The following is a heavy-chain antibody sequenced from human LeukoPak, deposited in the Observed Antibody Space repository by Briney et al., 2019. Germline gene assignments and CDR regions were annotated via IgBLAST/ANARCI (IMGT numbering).Heavy chain of an antibody. J-gene: IGHJ4*02. CDR3: ARVPYSSSWYSFDY. D-gene: IGHD6-13*01. Sequence: SGPALVKPTQTLTLTRTFSGFSLSTSGMCVSWIRQPPGKALEWLALIDWDDDKYYSTSLKTRLTISKDTSKNQVVLTMTNMDPVDTATYYCARVPYSSSWYSFDYWGQGTLVTVSS. CDR2: IDWDDDK. V-gene: IGHV2-70*01. CDR1: GFSLSTSGMC.